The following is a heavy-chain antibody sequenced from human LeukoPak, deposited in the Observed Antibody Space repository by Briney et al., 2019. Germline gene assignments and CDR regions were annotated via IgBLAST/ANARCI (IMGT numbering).Heavy chain of an antibody. CDR1: GFTFSSYA. CDR2: ISGSGGST. CDR3: ARDQAYSLDY. J-gene: IGHJ4*02. Sequence: GGSLRLSCAASGFTFSSYAMSWVRQAPGKGLEWVSAISGSGGSTYYADSVKGRFTISRDNSKNSLYLQMDSLRAEDTAVYYCARDQAYSLDYWGQGTLVTVSP. V-gene: IGHV3-23*01. D-gene: IGHD4-11*01.